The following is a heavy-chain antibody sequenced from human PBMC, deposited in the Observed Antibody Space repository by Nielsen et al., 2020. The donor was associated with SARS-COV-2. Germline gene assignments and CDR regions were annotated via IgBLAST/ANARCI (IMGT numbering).Heavy chain of an antibody. CDR3: ARDDDNWGSLAY. CDR1: GGSITTYY. D-gene: IGHD7-27*01. J-gene: IGHJ4*02. Sequence: SETLSLTFAVSGGSITTYYWHWIRQSPGKGLEWIGHIYYSGNTNYNPSLKSRVTISVDTSKNQFSLKLSSVTAADTAVYYCARDDDNWGSLAYWGQGTLVTVSS. V-gene: IGHV4-59*13. CDR2: IYYSGNT.